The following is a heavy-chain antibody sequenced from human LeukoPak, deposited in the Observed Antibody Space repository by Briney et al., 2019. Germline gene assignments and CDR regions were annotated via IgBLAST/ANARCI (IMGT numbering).Heavy chain of an antibody. J-gene: IGHJ4*02. CDR3: AREVVQLERRAWDY. V-gene: IGHV1-69*04. D-gene: IGHD1-1*01. CDR1: GGTFSSYA. CDR2: IIPILGIA. Sequence: SVKVSCKASGGTFSSYAISWVRKAPGQGLEWMGRIIPILGIANYAQKFQGRVTITADKSTSTAYMELSSLRSEDTAVYYCAREVVQLERRAWDYWGQGTLVTVSS.